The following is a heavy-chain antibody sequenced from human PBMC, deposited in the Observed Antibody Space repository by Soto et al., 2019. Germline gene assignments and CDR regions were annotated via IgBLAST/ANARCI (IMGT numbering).Heavy chain of an antibody. CDR1: GFMFSSYG. Sequence: QGQLVQSGAGVKKPGASVKVSCKASGFMFSSYGINWVRQAPGQGLEWMGWISAQNGDTNYVQKLQGRVSMTTDTSTSTAYMELRSLRSDDTAVYYCARALNDCTDGNCYRFEPWGQGTLVTVSS. D-gene: IGHD2-21*01. CDR3: ARALNDCTDGNCYRFEP. V-gene: IGHV1-18*01. CDR2: ISAQNGDT. J-gene: IGHJ5*02.